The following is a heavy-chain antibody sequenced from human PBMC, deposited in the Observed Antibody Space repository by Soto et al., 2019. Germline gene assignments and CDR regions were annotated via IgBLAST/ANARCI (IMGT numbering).Heavy chain of an antibody. CDR1: GYSMSIYG. D-gene: IGHD6-19*01. J-gene: IGHJ6*01. CDR3: AREAPPFFSGWGAHTCSTSGMGV. CDR2: ISAYNGNT. Sequence: VKRDRKGAGYSMSIYGVGWVSLEHRQGLEWMGWISAYNGNTNYAEKLQGRVTMTTDTSTSTGYMELRSLRSDDTAVDYCAREAPPFFSGWGAHTCSTSGMGVWDQGNTVSVYS. V-gene: IGHV1-18*01.